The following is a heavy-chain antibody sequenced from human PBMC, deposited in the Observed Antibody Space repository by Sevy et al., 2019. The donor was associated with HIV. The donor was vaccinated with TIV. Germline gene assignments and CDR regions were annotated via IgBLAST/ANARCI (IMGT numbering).Heavy chain of an antibody. D-gene: IGHD6-19*01. Sequence: GGSLRLSCAASGFTFSSYGMHWVRQAPGKGLEWVAVIWYDGSNKYYADSVKGRFTISRDNFKNTVYLQMNSLRAEETDVYYCAKGGQRQQGLNYYYYCMYFWGKGTPVTVSS. CDR2: IWYDGSNK. CDR1: GFTFSSYG. J-gene: IGHJ6*03. V-gene: IGHV3-33*06. CDR3: AKGGQRQQGLNYYYYCMYF.